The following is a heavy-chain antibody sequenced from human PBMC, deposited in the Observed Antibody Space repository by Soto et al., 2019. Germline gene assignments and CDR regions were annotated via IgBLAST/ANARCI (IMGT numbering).Heavy chain of an antibody. D-gene: IGHD5-12*01. Sequence: GESLKISCKGSGYSFTSYWIGWVRQMPGKGLECMGIIYPGDSDTRYSPSFQGQVTISVDKSINTAYLQWSSLDASDTAIYYCARHFGRGDVVGASAKGAFDCWGQGTMVTVSS. J-gene: IGHJ3*01. CDR1: GYSFTSYW. CDR2: IYPGDSDT. V-gene: IGHV5-51*01. CDR3: ARHFGRGDVVGASAKGAFDC.